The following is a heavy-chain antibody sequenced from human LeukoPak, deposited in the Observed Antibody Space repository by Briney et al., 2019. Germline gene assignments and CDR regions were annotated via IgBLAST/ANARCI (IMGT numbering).Heavy chain of an antibody. D-gene: IGHD5-12*01. J-gene: IGHJ4*02. V-gene: IGHV3-21*06. CDR3: ARETWIDY. CDR1: EFTFSTYT. CDR2: ISSSSNYV. Sequence: GGSLRLSCAASEFTFSTYTMNWVRQAPGKGLEWVSSISSSSNYVDYADSVKGRFTISRDNAKNSLYLQISSLRAEDTAVYYCARETWIDYWGQGTLVTVSS.